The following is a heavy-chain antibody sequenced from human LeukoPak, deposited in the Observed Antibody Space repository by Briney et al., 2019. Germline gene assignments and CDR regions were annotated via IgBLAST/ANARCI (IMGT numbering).Heavy chain of an antibody. CDR3: AKDLPLMVRGVIRDGY. CDR1: GFTFSRYA. Sequence: GGSLRLSCAGSGFTFSRYAMSWVRQAPGKGLEWVSSVSGSGSTTYYADSVKGRFTISRDNSKNTLYLQMNSLRAEDTAVYYCAKDLPLMVRGVIRDGYWGQRTLVTVSS. J-gene: IGHJ4*02. V-gene: IGHV3-23*01. D-gene: IGHD3-10*01. CDR2: VSGSGSTT.